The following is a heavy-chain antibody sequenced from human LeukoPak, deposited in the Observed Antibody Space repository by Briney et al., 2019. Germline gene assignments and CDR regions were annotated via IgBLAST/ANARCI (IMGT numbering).Heavy chain of an antibody. Sequence: GGSLRLSCAASGFTFSSYAMHWVRQAPGKGLEYVSAISSNGGSTYYANSVKGRFTISRDDSKNTAYLQMNSLKTEDTAVYYCTRRYDSSGYYYFDYWGQGTLVTVSS. J-gene: IGHJ4*02. V-gene: IGHV3-64*01. CDR3: TRRYDSSGYYYFDY. CDR2: ISSNGGST. CDR1: GFTFSSYA. D-gene: IGHD3-22*01.